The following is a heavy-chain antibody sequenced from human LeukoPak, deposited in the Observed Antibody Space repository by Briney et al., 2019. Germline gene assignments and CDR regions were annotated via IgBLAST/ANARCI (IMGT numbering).Heavy chain of an antibody. CDR1: GYTFTSYY. V-gene: IGHV1-46*01. D-gene: IGHD3-10*01. CDR2: INPSGGST. J-gene: IGHJ4*02. Sequence: ASVKVPCKASGYTFTSYYMHWVRQAPGQGLEWMGIINPSGGSTSYAQKFQGRVTMTRDTSISTAYMELSRLRSDDTAVYYCASSSYGSGSYAFFDYWGQGTLVTVSS. CDR3: ASSSYGSGSYAFFDY.